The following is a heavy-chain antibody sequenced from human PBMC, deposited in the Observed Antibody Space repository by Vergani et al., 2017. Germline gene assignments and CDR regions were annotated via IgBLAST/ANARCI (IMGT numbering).Heavy chain of an antibody. CDR3: ARDRTTVVTSDAFDI. Sequence: QVQLVESGGGVVQPGRSLRLSCAASGFTFSSYAMHWVRRAPGKGLEWVAVISYDGSNKYYADSVKGRFTISRDNSKNTLYLQMNSLRAEDTAVYYCARDRTTVVTSDAFDIWGQGTMVTVSS. CDR1: GFTFSSYA. CDR2: ISYDGSNK. D-gene: IGHD4-23*01. V-gene: IGHV3-30-3*01. J-gene: IGHJ3*02.